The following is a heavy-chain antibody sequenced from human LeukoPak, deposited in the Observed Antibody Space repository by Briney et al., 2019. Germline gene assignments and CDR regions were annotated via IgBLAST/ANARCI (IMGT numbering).Heavy chain of an antibody. J-gene: IGHJ4*02. CDR1: GFTFSSYA. D-gene: IGHD2-15*01. V-gene: IGHV3-23*01. CDR3: AKNGGSQCYSHLDS. CDR2: TSGSGGST. Sequence: GGSLRLSCAASGFTFSSYAMSWVRQAPGKGLEWVSGTSGSGGSTYYAGSVKGRFTTSRDNSKNTLYLQMNSLRVEDTAVYYCAKNGGSQCYSHLDSWGQGTLVTVSS.